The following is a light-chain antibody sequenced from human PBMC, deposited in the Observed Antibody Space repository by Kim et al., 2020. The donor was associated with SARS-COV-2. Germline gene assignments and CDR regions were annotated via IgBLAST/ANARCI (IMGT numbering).Light chain of an antibody. CDR3: QSYDSSKWV. J-gene: IGLJ3*02. V-gene: IGLV6-57*01. CDR1: SGSIASNY. Sequence: GKTVTNTCTRSSGSIASNYVQWDQQRPGSSPTTVVYEDNQRPSGVPDRFSGSIDSSYNSASLTISGLKTEDGADYYCQSYDSSKWVFGGGTKLNVL. CDR2: EDN.